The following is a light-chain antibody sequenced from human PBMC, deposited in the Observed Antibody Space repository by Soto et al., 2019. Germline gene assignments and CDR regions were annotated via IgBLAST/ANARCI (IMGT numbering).Light chain of an antibody. CDR1: QGIGND. J-gene: IGKJ1*01. CDR3: LQHNSYPRA. V-gene: IGKV1-17*01. CDR2: AAS. Sequence: DIQMTQSPSSLSASVGDRVTITCRASQGIGNDLGWYQQKPGKVPKRLIYAASSLQSGVPSRFSGSGSGTEFTLTISILQPEDFATYCCLQHNSYPRAFGQGTKVEIK.